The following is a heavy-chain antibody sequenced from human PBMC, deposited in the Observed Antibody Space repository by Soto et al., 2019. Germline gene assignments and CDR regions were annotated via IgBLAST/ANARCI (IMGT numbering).Heavy chain of an antibody. CDR3: ARQGGLRFGELFLPSDYYYYMDV. Sequence: ASVKVSCKASGYTFTSYDINWVRQATGQGLEWMGWMNPNSGNTGYAQKFQGRVTMTRNTSISTAYMELSSLRSEDTAVYYCARQGGLRFGELFLPSDYYYYMDVWGKGTTVTVSS. J-gene: IGHJ6*03. CDR2: MNPNSGNT. V-gene: IGHV1-8*01. D-gene: IGHD3-10*01. CDR1: GYTFTSYD.